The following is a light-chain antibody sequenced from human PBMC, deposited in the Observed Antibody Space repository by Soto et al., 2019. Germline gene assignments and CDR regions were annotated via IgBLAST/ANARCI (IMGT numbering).Light chain of an antibody. CDR2: KAS. J-gene: IGKJ5*01. V-gene: IGKV1-5*03. Sequence: DIPMTQSPSNLSASVGDRVTITCRASQSISTLLAWYQQKPGRAPTLLIYKASTLESGVPSRFSGSGSGTEFTLTISSLQPDDFATYYCQQYNSYPLTFGQGTRLEIK. CDR3: QQYNSYPLT. CDR1: QSISTL.